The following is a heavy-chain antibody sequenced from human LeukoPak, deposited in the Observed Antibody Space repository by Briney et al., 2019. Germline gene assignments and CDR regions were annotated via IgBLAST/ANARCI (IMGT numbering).Heavy chain of an antibody. D-gene: IGHD2-15*01. V-gene: IGHV4-59*01. CDR3: AKGHCSGGSCYRGWFDP. CDR1: GGSISSYY. J-gene: IGHJ5*02. CDR2: IYYSGST. Sequence: SETLSLTCTVSGGSISSYYWSWTRQPPGKGLEWIGYIYYSGSTNYNPSLKSRVTISVDTSKNQFSLKLSSVTAADTAVYYCAKGHCSGGSCYRGWFDPWGQGTLVTVSS.